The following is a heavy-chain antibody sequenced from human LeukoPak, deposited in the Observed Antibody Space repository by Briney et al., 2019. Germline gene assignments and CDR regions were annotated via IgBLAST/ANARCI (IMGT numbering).Heavy chain of an antibody. Sequence: SEALSLTCTVSGGSISSYYWSWIRQPAGKGLEWIGRIYTSGSTNYNPSLKSRVTMSVDTSKNQFSLKLSSVTAADTAVYYCARETTGGYSRSWSGENYLDVWGKGTKVTVSS. J-gene: IGHJ6*03. D-gene: IGHD6-13*01. CDR3: ARETTGGYSRSWSGENYLDV. CDR2: IYTSGST. V-gene: IGHV4-4*07. CDR1: GGSISSYY.